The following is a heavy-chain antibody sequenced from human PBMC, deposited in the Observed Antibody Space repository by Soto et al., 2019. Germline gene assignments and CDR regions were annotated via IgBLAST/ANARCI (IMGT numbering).Heavy chain of an antibody. CDR3: EKDRRSNPLPLDVFDI. CDR1: GFTFSSYS. CDR2: ISGSGGST. D-gene: IGHD4-4*01. V-gene: IGHV3-23*01. Sequence: GGSLRLSCSASGFTFSSYSMILVRQAPGKGLGWVSAISGSGGSTYYADSVKGRFTISRDNSKNPLYLQMKSLRAEDRAVYYCEKDRRSNPLPLDVFDIWGQGTMVTVSS. J-gene: IGHJ3*02.